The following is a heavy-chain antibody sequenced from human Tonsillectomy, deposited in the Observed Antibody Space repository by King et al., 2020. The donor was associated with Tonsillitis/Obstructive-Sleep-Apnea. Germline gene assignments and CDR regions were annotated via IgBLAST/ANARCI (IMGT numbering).Heavy chain of an antibody. D-gene: IGHD2-15*01. CDR2: IIPIFGTA. V-gene: IGHV1-69*12. Sequence: QLVQSGAEVKKPGSSVKVSCKASGGTFSSYAISWVRQAPGQGLEWMGGIIPIFGTANYAQKFQGRVTITADESTSTAYMELSSLRSEDTAVYYCVSGYCSGGSCYHYYYYYMDVWGKGTTVTVS. CDR3: VSGYCSGGSCYHYYYYYMDV. J-gene: IGHJ6*03. CDR1: GGTFSSYA.